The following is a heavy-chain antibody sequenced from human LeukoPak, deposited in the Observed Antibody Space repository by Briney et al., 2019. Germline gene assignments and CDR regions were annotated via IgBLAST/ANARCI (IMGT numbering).Heavy chain of an antibody. CDR2: ISDSGGST. CDR3: AKEDLYYGMDV. Sequence: GGSLRLSCGASGFTFSGYAMSWVRQAPGKGLEWVSAISDSGGSTYYPDSVKGRFTISRDNSRNTLYLQSNSLRAEDTAVYYCAKEDLYYGMDVWGKGTTVTVSS. J-gene: IGHJ6*04. V-gene: IGHV3-23*01. CDR1: GFTFSGYA.